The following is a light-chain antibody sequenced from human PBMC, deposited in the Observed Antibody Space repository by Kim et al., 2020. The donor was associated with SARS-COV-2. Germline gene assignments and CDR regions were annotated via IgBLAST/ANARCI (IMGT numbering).Light chain of an antibody. Sequence: DFRMTQSPSSLSASVGDRVTITCRASGTIGKYLNWYRQKSAGTAPELLLYSASILHTGVPSRFSGSGSGTDFNLTIASLEPEDFATYYCQQSHTAPVSFGQGTRLEIK. CDR1: GTIGKY. V-gene: IGKV1-39*01. CDR3: QQSHTAPVS. J-gene: IGKJ5*01. CDR2: SAS.